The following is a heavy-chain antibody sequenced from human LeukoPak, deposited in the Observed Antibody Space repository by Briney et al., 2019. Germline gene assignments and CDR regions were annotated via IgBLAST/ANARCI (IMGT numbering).Heavy chain of an antibody. CDR2: IYPGDSDT. CDR1: GYGFPSYW. CDR3: ARGNYDFWSAFAH. V-gene: IGHV5-51*01. J-gene: IGHJ4*02. D-gene: IGHD3-3*01. Sequence: GESLKISCKGSGYGFPSYWIGWVRQMPGKGLEWMGIIYPGDSDTRYSPSFQGQVTISADKSISTAYLQWSSLKASDTAMYYCARGNYDFWSAFAHWGQGTLVTVSS.